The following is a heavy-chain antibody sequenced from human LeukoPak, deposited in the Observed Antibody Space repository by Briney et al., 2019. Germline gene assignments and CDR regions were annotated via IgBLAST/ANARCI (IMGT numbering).Heavy chain of an antibody. D-gene: IGHD3-3*01. V-gene: IGHV3-49*04. CDR1: GFTFGDYA. CDR2: IRSKTHGGTT. Sequence: GGSLRLSCTASGFTFGDYAVNWVRQAPGKGLEWVGFIRSKTHGGTTEYAASVKGRFSISRDDSKSIAYLQMNSLKTEDTAVYYCTRDGIPETNWSGYYIDYWGQGTLVTVSS. CDR3: TRDGIPETNWSGYYIDY. J-gene: IGHJ4*02.